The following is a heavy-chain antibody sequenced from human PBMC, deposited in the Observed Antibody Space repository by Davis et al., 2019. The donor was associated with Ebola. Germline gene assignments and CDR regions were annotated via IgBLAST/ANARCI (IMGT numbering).Heavy chain of an antibody. Sequence: PGGSLRLSCEASGFTVTNTYMYWVRQAPGKGLEWVSGISGGGGITRYADSVKGRVTVARDNAKNTLYLQMDSLRAEDTALYYCAKGYCGGDCLPVYDYWGQGILVTVSS. CDR3: AKGYCGGDCLPVYDY. CDR1: GFTVTNTY. J-gene: IGHJ4*02. D-gene: IGHD2-21*01. V-gene: IGHV3-23*01. CDR2: ISGGGGIT.